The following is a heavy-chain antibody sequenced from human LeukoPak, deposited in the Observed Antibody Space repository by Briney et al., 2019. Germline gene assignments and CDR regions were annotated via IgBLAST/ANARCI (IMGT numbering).Heavy chain of an antibody. D-gene: IGHD5-18*01. Sequence: GGSLRLSCATSGFTFSSYWMSWVRQAPGKGLEWVAYINQDGSEKNYADSVKGRFTVSRDNSKNSLYLQMNSLRAEDTALYYCAKDIKGYSYGQGFDYWGQGTLVTVSS. CDR2: INQDGSEK. J-gene: IGHJ4*02. CDR3: AKDIKGYSYGQGFDY. CDR1: GFTFSSYW. V-gene: IGHV3-7*03.